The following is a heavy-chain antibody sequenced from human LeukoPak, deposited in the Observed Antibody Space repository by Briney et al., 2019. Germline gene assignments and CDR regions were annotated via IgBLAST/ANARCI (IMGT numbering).Heavy chain of an antibody. J-gene: IGHJ4*02. CDR3: ARNENSGWGYFDY. Sequence: GGSLRLSCAASGFTVSSNYMSWVRQAPGKGLEWVSVIYSGGSTYYADSVKGRFTISRDNSKNTLYLQMNSLRAEDTAVYYCARNENSGWGYFDYWGQGTLVTVSS. CDR1: GFTVSSNY. V-gene: IGHV3-53*01. CDR2: IYSGGST. D-gene: IGHD5-12*01.